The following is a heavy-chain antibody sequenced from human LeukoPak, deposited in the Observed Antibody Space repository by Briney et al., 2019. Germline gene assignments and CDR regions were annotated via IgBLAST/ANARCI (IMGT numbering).Heavy chain of an antibody. CDR2: IYYSGST. J-gene: IGHJ5*02. CDR1: GGSISSYY. CDR3: ARQVKQLVIGWFDP. V-gene: IGHV4-59*08. Sequence: SETLSLTCTVSGGSISSYYWSWIRQPPGKGLEWIGYIYYSGSTNYNPSLKNRVTISVDTSKNQFSLKLSSVTAADTAVYYCARQVKQLVIGWFDPWGQGTLVTVSS. D-gene: IGHD6-6*01.